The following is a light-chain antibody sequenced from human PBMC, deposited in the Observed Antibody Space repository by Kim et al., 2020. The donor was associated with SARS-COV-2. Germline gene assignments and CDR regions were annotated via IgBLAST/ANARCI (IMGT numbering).Light chain of an antibody. CDR1: NRN. CDR3: QQYNDWPALI. V-gene: IGKV3-15*01. Sequence: NRNLAWYQQKPGQAPRLLIYDVSMRATGIPARISGSGSGTEFTLTISSLQSEDVAFYYCQQYNDWPALIFGGGTKLEIK. CDR2: DVS. J-gene: IGKJ4*01.